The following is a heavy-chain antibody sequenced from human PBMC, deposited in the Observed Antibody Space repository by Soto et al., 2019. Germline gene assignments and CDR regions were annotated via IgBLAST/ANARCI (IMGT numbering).Heavy chain of an antibody. CDR2: IYHSGST. Sequence: QVELQESGPGLVKPSGTLSLTCAVSGNSISSTNWWSWVRQSPGKGREWVGEIYHSGSTNYNPSLKSRVTISVDKSKNQFSLKLRSVTAADTAVYYCARDVGYHYDGSPSGQFDFWGQGTLVTVSS. J-gene: IGHJ4*02. CDR3: ARDVGYHYDGSPSGQFDF. D-gene: IGHD3-22*01. V-gene: IGHV4-4*02. CDR1: GNSISSTNW.